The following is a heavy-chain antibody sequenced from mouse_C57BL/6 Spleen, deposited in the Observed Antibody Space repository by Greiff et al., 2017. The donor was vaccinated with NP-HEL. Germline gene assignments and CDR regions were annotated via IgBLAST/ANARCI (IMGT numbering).Heavy chain of an antibody. D-gene: IGHD1-1*01. V-gene: IGHV14-3*01. J-gene: IGHJ4*01. CDR2: IDPANGNT. CDR3: ARTTVVARNAMDY. CDR1: GFNIKNTY. Sequence: VHVKQSVAELVRPGASVKLSCTASGFNIKNTYMHLVKQRPEQGLEWIGRIDPANGNTKYAPKFQGKATITADTSSNTAYLQLSSLTSEDTAIYYCARTTVVARNAMDYWGQGTSVTVSS.